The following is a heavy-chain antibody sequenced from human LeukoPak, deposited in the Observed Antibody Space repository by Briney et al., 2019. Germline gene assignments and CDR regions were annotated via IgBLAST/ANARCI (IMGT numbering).Heavy chain of an antibody. Sequence: PGGSLRLSCAASGFTVSSNYMSWVRQAPGKGLEWVSVIYSGGSTYYADSVKGRFTISRDNSKNTLYLQMNSLRAEDTAVYYCARWVRTMVRRDDAFDIWGQGTMVTVSS. CDR2: IYSGGST. CDR1: GFTVSSNY. CDR3: ARWVRTMVRRDDAFDI. J-gene: IGHJ3*02. D-gene: IGHD3-10*01. V-gene: IGHV3-53*01.